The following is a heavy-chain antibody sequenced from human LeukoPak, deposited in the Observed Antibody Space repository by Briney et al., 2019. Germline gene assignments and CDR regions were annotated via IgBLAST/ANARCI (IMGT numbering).Heavy chain of an antibody. CDR2: INWNGGST. J-gene: IGHJ5*02. CDR3: ASQSYARFDP. D-gene: IGHD3-16*01. V-gene: IGHV3-20*04. Sequence: RGSLRLSCAASGFTFDDYGMSWVRQAPGKGLEWVSGINWNGGSTGYADSVKGRFTISRDNARNSMFLQMNSLRVEDTAVYYCASQSYARFDPWGQGTLVTVSS. CDR1: GFTFDDYG.